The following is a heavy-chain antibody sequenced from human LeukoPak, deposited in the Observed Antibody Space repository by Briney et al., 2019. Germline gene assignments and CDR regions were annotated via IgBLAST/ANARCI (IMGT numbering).Heavy chain of an antibody. J-gene: IGHJ4*02. V-gene: IGHV4-39*01. CDR2: ISSSDEK. Sequence: SEALSLTCVVSGASITTTSFSWAWIRQPPGQDLEWIATISSSDEKYYNPSLMSRVTISLDTSKNRFSLEVTSVTAADTGLFYCAKFKSGTGFDYWGQGILVIVSS. D-gene: IGHD1-26*01. CDR3: AKFKSGTGFDY. CDR1: GASITTTSFS.